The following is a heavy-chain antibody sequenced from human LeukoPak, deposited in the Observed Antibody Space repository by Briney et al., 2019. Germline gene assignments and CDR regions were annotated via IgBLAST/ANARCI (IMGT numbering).Heavy chain of an antibody. Sequence: SETLSLTCTVSGGSISSSSYYWGWIRQPPGKGLEWIGSIYYSGSPYYNPSLKSRVTISVDTSKKQFSLKLSSVTAADTAVYYCARHVGFITMVRGVINNNWFDPWGQGTLVTISS. V-gene: IGHV4-39*01. CDR3: ARHVGFITMVRGVINNNWFDP. CDR1: GGSISSSSYY. J-gene: IGHJ5*02. CDR2: IYYSGSP. D-gene: IGHD3-10*01.